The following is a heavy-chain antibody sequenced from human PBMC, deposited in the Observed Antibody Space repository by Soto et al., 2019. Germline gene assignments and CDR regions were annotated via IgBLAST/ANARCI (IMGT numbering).Heavy chain of an antibody. V-gene: IGHV1-69*13. CDR3: ARGGSGYVWFNEF. CDR2: XIXXFXTX. D-gene: IGHD3-22*01. J-gene: IGHJ4*02. CDR1: GGTFSSYA. Sequence: ASVKVSCKASGGTFSSYAISLVRQAPGQGLEXMGXXIXXFXTXXXAXXXQGRVTITADESTNTAYMELSSLRSEETAMYYCARGGSGYVWFNEFWGQGTLVTASS.